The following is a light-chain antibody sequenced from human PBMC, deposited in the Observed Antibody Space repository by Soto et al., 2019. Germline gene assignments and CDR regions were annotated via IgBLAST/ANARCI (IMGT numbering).Light chain of an antibody. J-gene: IGLJ1*01. V-gene: IGLV2-8*01. CDR3: SSYAGSNNLLA. Sequence: QSVLTQPPSASRSPGQSVTISCTGTSSDVGGYNYVSWYQQHPGKAPKLMIYEVSKRPSGVPDRFSGSKSGNTASLTVSELQAYDEVDYYCSSYAGSNNLLAFASGTKVTVL. CDR1: SSDVGGYNY. CDR2: EVS.